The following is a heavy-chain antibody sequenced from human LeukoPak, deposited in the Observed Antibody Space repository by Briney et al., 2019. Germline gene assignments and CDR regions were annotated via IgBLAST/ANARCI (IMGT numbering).Heavy chain of an antibody. CDR2: ISWNSGSI. V-gene: IGHV3-9*01. J-gene: IGHJ4*02. CDR3: AKDRVAVAGRGFDY. Sequence: GGSLRLSCAASGFTFDDYAMHWVRQAPGKGLEWVSGISWNSGSIGYADSVKGRFTISRDNAKNSLYLQMNSLRAEDTALYYCAKDRVAVAGRGFDYWGQGILVTVSS. CDR1: GFTFDDYA. D-gene: IGHD6-19*01.